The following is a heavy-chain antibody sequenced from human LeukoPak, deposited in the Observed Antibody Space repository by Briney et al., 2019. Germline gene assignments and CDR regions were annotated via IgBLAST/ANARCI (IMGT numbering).Heavy chain of an antibody. CDR3: ARSASNYYDSSGYPF. D-gene: IGHD3-22*01. J-gene: IGHJ4*02. CDR2: INPNSGGT. V-gene: IGHV1-2*02. CDR1: GYTFTGYY. Sequence: ASVKVSCKASGYTFTGYYMHWVRQAPGQGLEWMGWINPNSGGTNYAQKFQGRVTMTRDTSISTAYMELSRLRSDDTAVYYCARSASNYYDSSGYPFWGQGTLVTVSS.